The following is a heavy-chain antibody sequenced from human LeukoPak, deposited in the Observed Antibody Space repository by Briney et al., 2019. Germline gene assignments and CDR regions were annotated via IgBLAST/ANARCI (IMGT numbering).Heavy chain of an antibody. J-gene: IGHJ4*02. V-gene: IGHV1-69*04. Sequence: ASVKVSCKASGYTFTSYAISWVRQAPGQGLEWMGRIIPILGIANYAQKFQGRVTITADKSTSTAYMELSSLRFEDTAVYYCARGQLRREFPDYWGQGTLVTVSS. CDR3: ARGQLRREFPDY. CDR1: GYTFTSYA. CDR2: IIPILGIA. D-gene: IGHD3-10*01.